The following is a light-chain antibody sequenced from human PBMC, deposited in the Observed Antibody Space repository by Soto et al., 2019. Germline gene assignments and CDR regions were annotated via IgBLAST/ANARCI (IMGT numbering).Light chain of an antibody. V-gene: IGKV3-20*01. J-gene: IGKJ1*01. CDR2: GAS. CDR1: QSVSNSY. Sequence: ESVLTQSPGTLSLSPGERATLSCRASQSVSNSYLAWYQQKPGQAPRPLISGASRRATGVPDRFSGSGSGTDFTLTISRLEPEDFAVYYCQQYGSSPWTFGQGTKV. CDR3: QQYGSSPWT.